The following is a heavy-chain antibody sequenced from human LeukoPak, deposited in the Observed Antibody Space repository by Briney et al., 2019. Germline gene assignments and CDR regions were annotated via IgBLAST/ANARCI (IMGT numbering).Heavy chain of an antibody. Sequence: SETLSLTCTVSGGSISSYYWSWIRQPPGKGLEWIGCIYYSGSTNYNPSLKSRVTISVDTSKNQFSLKLSSMTAADTAVYYCARFIVATNANFDYWGQGTLVTVSS. CDR3: ARFIVATNANFDY. V-gene: IGHV4-59*01. CDR1: GGSISSYY. CDR2: IYYSGST. J-gene: IGHJ4*02. D-gene: IGHD5-12*01.